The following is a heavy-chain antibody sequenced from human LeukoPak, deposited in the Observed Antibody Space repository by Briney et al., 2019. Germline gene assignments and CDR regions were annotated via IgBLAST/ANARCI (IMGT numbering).Heavy chain of an antibody. CDR1: GFTVSSNY. J-gene: IGHJ5*01. Sequence: GGSLRLSCAASGFTVSSNYMSWVRQAPGKGLEWVSVIYSGGSTYYADSVQGRFTISRDNAKNTVYLQMNSLRVDDTAIYYCTRAITYFYGSVTYDWFDSWGQGTRVTVSS. V-gene: IGHV3-66*01. CDR3: TRAITYFYGSVTYDWFDS. CDR2: IYSGGST. D-gene: IGHD3-10*01.